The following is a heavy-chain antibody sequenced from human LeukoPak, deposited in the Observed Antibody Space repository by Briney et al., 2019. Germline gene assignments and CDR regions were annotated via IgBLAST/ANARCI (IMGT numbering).Heavy chain of an antibody. CDR2: IYYSGST. Sequence: SETLSLTCTVSGGSISTYYWSWIRQPPGKGLEWIGYIYYSGSTKYDPSLKSRVTISVDTSKNQFSLKLSSVTATDTAVYYCARHFFVGAEDAFDIWGQGTMVTVSS. V-gene: IGHV4-59*08. CDR1: GGSISTYY. D-gene: IGHD2/OR15-2a*01. CDR3: ARHFFVGAEDAFDI. J-gene: IGHJ3*02.